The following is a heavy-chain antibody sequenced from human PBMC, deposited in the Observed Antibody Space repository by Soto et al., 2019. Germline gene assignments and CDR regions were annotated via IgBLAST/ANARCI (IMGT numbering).Heavy chain of an antibody. CDR1: GGSISSYY. Sequence: QVQLQESGPGLVKPSETLSLTCTVSGGSISSYYWSWIRQPPGKGLEWIGYIYYSGSTNYNPSLKSRVTISVDTSKNQFSLKLSSVTAADTAVYYCARERFGEDDYWGQGTLVTVSS. D-gene: IGHD3-10*01. J-gene: IGHJ4*02. CDR2: IYYSGST. CDR3: ARERFGEDDY. V-gene: IGHV4-59*12.